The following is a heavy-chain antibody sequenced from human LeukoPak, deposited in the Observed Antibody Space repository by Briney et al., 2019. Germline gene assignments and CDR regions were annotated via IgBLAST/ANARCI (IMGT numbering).Heavy chain of an antibody. Sequence: ASVKVSCKASGYTFTSYGISWVRQAPGQGLEWMGWISAYNGNTNYAQKLQGRVTMTTDTSTSTAYMELRSLRSDDTAVYYCAADLSTVTTLYAFDIWGQGTMVTVSS. D-gene: IGHD4-17*01. CDR1: GYTFTSYG. CDR2: ISAYNGNT. J-gene: IGHJ3*02. CDR3: AADLSTVTTLYAFDI. V-gene: IGHV1-18*01.